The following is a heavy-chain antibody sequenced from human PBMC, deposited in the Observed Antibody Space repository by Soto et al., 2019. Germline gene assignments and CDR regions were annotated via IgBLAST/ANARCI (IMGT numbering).Heavy chain of an antibody. J-gene: IGHJ3*02. D-gene: IGHD3-10*01. CDR3: AKGVNYFGTGSHFFDI. CDR1: GASLTSGSYY. CDR2: VSFSGNT. Sequence: QVLLQESGPGLVKPSQTLSLTCSFSGASLTSGSYYWNWIRQLPGRGLEWIGFVSFSGNTHYNPSLQSRVSISLETSKTQFSLRLDSVTAADTAVYYCAKGVNYFGTGSHFFDIWGQGTRVPVSS. V-gene: IGHV4-31*03.